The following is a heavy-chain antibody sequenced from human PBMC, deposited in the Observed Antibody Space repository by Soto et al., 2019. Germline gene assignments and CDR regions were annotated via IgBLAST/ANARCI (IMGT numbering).Heavy chain of an antibody. CDR1: GGTFSSYA. D-gene: IGHD6-13*01. Sequence: ASVKVSCKASGGTFSSYAISWVRQAPGQGLEWMGGIIPIFGTANYAQKFQGRVTITADESTSTAYMELSSLRSEDTAVYYCARRSVRGSSSKFYYYYYGMDVWGQGTTVTVS. CDR3: ARRSVRGSSSKFYYYYYGMDV. V-gene: IGHV1-69*13. CDR2: IIPIFGTA. J-gene: IGHJ6*02.